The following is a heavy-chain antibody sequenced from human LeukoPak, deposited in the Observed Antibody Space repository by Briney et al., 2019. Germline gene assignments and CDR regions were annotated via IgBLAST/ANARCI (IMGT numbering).Heavy chain of an antibody. CDR2: ISAYNGNT. CDR3: SRDTYVILTVFYAPDY. Sequence: ASVTVSCKASGYTFTSYGISWVRQAPGQGLEWMGWISAYNGNTNYAQKLQGRVTMTTDTSTSTAYMELRSLRSDDTAVYYCSRDTYVILTVFYAPDYWGQGPLVTVPS. J-gene: IGHJ4*02. D-gene: IGHD3-9*01. V-gene: IGHV1-18*01. CDR1: GYTFTSYG.